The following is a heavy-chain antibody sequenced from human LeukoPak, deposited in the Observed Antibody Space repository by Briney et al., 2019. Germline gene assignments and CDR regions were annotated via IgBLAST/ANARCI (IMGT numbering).Heavy chain of an antibody. Sequence: GASVKVSCKASGYTFTAYYIHWVRQAPGQGLEWMGWINPNRGGTNYALKFRGRVTMTRDTSISTASMELSRLISDDTAVYYCARPQDHGGNVENFNIWGQGTMVTVSS. J-gene: IGHJ3*02. D-gene: IGHD4-23*01. CDR3: ARPQDHGGNVENFNI. CDR1: GYTFTAYY. CDR2: INPNRGGT. V-gene: IGHV1-2*02.